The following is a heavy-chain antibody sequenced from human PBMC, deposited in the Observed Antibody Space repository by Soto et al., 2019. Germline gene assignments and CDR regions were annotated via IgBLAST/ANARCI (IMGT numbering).Heavy chain of an antibody. D-gene: IGHD2-21*02. CDR2: ISSSGGGT. CDR1: GFIFSSYA. Sequence: EVQLLESGGGLVQPGGSLRLSCAAPGFIFSSYAMSWVRQAPGMGLEWVSGISSSGGGTYYADSVKGRFTISRDNSKNTLYLRMNSLRAEDTAAYYCAKGNDVTVIGAFDSWGQGTLVTVSS. CDR3: AKGNDVTVIGAFDS. J-gene: IGHJ4*02. V-gene: IGHV3-23*01.